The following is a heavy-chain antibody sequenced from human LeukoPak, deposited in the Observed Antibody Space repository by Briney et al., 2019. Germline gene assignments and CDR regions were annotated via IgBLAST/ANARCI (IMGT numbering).Heavy chain of an antibody. CDR2: ITDNGVST. D-gene: IGHD3-10*01. Sequence: GGSLRLSCAASGFTISSYDMSWVRQAPGKGLEWVSSITDNGVSTYYADSVKGRFTISRDNSKNMLYLQMNSLRAEDTAVYYCAKSPYFYNSGRYVDVWGKGTTVTVSS. J-gene: IGHJ6*03. CDR1: GFTISSYD. V-gene: IGHV3-23*01. CDR3: AKSPYFYNSGRYVDV.